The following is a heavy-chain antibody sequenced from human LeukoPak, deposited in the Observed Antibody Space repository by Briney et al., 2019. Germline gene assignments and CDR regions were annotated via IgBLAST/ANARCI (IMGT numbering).Heavy chain of an antibody. CDR2: ISYDGSNK. J-gene: IGHJ4*02. Sequence: GGSLRLSCAASGFTFSSYAMHWVRQAPGKGLEWVAVISYDGSNKYYADSVKGRFTISRDNSKNTLYLQMNSLRAEDTAVYYCARERRSIAAQDYWGQGTLVTVSS. CDR1: GFTFSSYA. V-gene: IGHV3-30*04. D-gene: IGHD6-6*01. CDR3: ARERRSIAAQDY.